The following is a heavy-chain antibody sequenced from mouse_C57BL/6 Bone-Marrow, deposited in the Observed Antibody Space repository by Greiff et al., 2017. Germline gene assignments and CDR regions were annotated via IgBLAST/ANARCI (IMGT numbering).Heavy chain of an antibody. CDR2: IYPRSGNT. CDR3: ARKGELVACFAY. J-gene: IGHJ3*01. Sequence: VQLQQSGAELARPGASVKLSCKASGYTFTSYGISWVKQRTGQGLEWIGEIYPRSGNTYYNEKFKGKATLTADKSSSTAYMELRSLTSEDSAVYFCARKGELVACFAYWGQGTLVTVSA. CDR1: GYTFTSYG. V-gene: IGHV1-81*01. D-gene: IGHD4-1*01.